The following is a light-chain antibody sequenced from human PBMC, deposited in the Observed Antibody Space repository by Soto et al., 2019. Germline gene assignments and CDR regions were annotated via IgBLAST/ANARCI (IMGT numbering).Light chain of an antibody. CDR3: QQRRNRPLT. CDR1: QYISKY. V-gene: IGKV3-11*01. J-gene: IGKJ4*01. Sequence: EMVITQNPATLSGCTGEKTSVACRASQYISKYLAWYQQRPGQAPRLLIYGASTRATGIPARFSGSGSETDFTLTIIGSEPEDFAVYYCQQRRNRPLTFGGGTKVDIK. CDR2: GAS.